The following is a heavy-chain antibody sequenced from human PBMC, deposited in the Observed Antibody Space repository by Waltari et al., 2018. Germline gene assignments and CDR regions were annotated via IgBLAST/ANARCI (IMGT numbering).Heavy chain of an antibody. J-gene: IGHJ4*02. CDR1: GFTFSRYG. CDR3: TTHPPGPDY. CDR2: IRSKTDGGTT. V-gene: IGHV3-15*01. Sequence: VQLVESGGGVVQTGRSLSLSCAASGFTFSRYGMHWVRQAPGKGLEWVGRIRSKTDGGTTDYAAPVKGRFTISRDESKNTLYLQMNSLKTEDTAVYYCTTHPPGPDYWGQGTLVTVSS.